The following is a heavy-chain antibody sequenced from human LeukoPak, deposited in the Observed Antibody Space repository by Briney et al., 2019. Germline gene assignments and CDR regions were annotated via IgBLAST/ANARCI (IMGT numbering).Heavy chain of an antibody. J-gene: IGHJ6*02. CDR3: ARGQLLWFGETGYGMDV. CDR1: GGTFSSYA. D-gene: IGHD3-10*01. Sequence: ASVKVSCKASGGTFSSYAISWVRQAPGQGLEWMGWMNPNSGNTGYAQKFQGRVTMTRNTSISTAYMELSSLRSEDTAVYYCARGQLLWFGETGYGMDVWGQGTTVTVSS. V-gene: IGHV1-8*02. CDR2: MNPNSGNT.